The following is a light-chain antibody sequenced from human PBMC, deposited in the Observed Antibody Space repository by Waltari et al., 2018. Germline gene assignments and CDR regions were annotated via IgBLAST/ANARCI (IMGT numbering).Light chain of an antibody. J-gene: IGKJ2*01. Sequence: TCRASQSVINYLNWDQQKPGKPPKLLIFGSSSLQSAVPSRFSGSGSGTDFTLTISSLQPEEFATYYCQQTYSVLYTFGQGTKLQI. V-gene: IGKV1-39*01. CDR1: QSVINY. CDR2: GSS. CDR3: QQTYSVLYT.